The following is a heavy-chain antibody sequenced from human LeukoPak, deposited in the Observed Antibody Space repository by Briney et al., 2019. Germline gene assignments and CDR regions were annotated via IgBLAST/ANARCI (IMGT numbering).Heavy chain of an antibody. D-gene: IGHD3-22*01. CDR3: AKLDYYDTH. V-gene: IGHV3-23*01. J-gene: IGHJ4*02. CDR1: GFTFSSYA. CDR2: ITGSSAST. Sequence: PGGSLRLSCAASGFTFSSYAMSWVRQAPGKGLEWVSSITGSSASTYYADSVKGRSTISRDNSKNTLYLQMNSLRAEDTAVYFCAKLDYYDTHWGQGTLVTVSS.